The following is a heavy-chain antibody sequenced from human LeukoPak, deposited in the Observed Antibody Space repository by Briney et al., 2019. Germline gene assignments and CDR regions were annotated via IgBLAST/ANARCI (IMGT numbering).Heavy chain of an antibody. V-gene: IGHV4-30-2*01. Sequence: KPSQTLSLTCTVSGGSISSGGYYWSWIRQPPGKGLEWIGYIYHSGSTYYNPSLKSRVTISVDRSKNQFSLKLSSVTAADTAVYYCARVGRDWGSYYWGQGTLVTVSS. D-gene: IGHD3-16*01. CDR1: GGSISSGGYY. J-gene: IGHJ4*02. CDR2: IYHSGST. CDR3: ARVGRDWGSYY.